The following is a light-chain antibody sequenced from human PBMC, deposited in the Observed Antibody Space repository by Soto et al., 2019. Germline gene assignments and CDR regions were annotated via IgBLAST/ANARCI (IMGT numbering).Light chain of an antibody. CDR2: VGTGGIVG. CDR3: GADHGSGSNFVYV. CDR1: SGYSNYK. V-gene: IGLV9-49*01. J-gene: IGLJ1*01. Sequence: QLVLTQPPSASACLGASVTLTCTLSSGYSNYKVDWYQQRPGKGPRFVMRVGTGGIVGSKGDGIPDRFSVLGSGLNRYLTIKNIQEEDESDYHCGADHGSGSNFVYVFGTGTKLTVL.